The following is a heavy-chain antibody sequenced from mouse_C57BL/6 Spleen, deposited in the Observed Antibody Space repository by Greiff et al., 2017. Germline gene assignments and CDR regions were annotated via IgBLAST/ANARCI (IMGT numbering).Heavy chain of an antibody. J-gene: IGHJ4*01. CDR1: GYAFSSSW. Sequence: QVQLKESGPELVKPGASVKISCKASGYAFSSSWMNWVKQRPGKGLEWIGRIYPGDGDTNYNGKFKGKATLTADKSSSTAYMQLSSLTSEDSAVYFCARAPAGDMDYWGQGTSVTVSS. D-gene: IGHD6-1*01. CDR3: ARAPAGDMDY. CDR2: IYPGDGDT. V-gene: IGHV1-82*01.